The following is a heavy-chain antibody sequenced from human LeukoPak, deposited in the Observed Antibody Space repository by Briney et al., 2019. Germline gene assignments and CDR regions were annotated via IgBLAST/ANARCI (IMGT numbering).Heavy chain of an antibody. CDR2: INHSGST. V-gene: IGHV4-34*01. D-gene: IGHD6-13*01. CDR3: ASSLSSSWYMFDY. Sequence: SETLSLTCAVYGGSFSGYYWSWIRQPPGKGLEWIGEINHSGSTNYNPSLKSRVTISVDTSKNQFSLKLSSVTAADTAVYYCASSLSSSWYMFDYWGQGTLVTVSS. CDR1: GGSFSGYY. J-gene: IGHJ4*02.